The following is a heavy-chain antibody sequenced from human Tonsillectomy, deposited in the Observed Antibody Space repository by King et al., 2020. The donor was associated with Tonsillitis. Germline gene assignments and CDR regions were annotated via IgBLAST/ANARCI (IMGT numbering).Heavy chain of an antibody. V-gene: IGHV4-4*07. Sequence: QLQESGPGLVKPSETLSLTCTVSGGSISSYYWNWIRQPAGKGLEWIGRIFTSGSTNYNPSLKSRVTMSVDTSKNQFSLQLSSVTAADTAVYYCARDRGYYDSHIYFDYWGQGTLVTVSS. CDR2: IFTSGST. J-gene: IGHJ4*02. CDR3: ARDRGYYDSHIYFDY. CDR1: GGSISSYY. D-gene: IGHD3-22*01.